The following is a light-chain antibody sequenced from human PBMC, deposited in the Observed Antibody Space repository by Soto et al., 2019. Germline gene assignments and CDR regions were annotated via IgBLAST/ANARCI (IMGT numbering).Light chain of an antibody. V-gene: IGLV7-46*01. CDR1: TGAVTSGHY. Sequence: QAVVTQEPSLTVSPGGTVTLTCGSSTGAVTSGHYPHWFHQKPGQAPKTLIYDAFYKHPWTPARFTGSLRGGKAALTLSGAQPEDEADYYCLLFYNDVRIFGGGTKVTVL. J-gene: IGLJ2*01. CDR3: LLFYNDVRI. CDR2: DAF.